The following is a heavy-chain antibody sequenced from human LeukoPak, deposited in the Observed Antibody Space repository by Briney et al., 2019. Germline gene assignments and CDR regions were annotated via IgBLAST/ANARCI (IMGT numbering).Heavy chain of an antibody. CDR3: ARDNRYDSGSYYSYYNMDV. CDR1: GYSISNGYY. J-gene: IGHJ6*02. Sequence: SETLSLTCAVSGYSISNGYYWGWIRQPPGKGLEWIGSIYHSGTTYYNPSLKSRVAISVDTSKNQFSLKLSSVTAADTAVYYCARDNRYDSGSYYSYYNMDVWGQGTTVTVSS. D-gene: IGHD3-10*01. V-gene: IGHV4-38-2*02. CDR2: IYHSGTT.